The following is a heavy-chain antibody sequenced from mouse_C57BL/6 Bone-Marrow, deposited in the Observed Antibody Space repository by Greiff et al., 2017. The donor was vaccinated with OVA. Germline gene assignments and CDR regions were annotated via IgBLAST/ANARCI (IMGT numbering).Heavy chain of an antibody. V-gene: IGHV5-15*01. D-gene: IGHD2-5*01. CDR2: ISNLAYSI. J-gene: IGHJ1*03. CDR3: ARRSYYSNYEYFDV. Sequence: EVKVVESGGGLVQPGGSLKLSCAASGFTFSDYGMAWVRQAPRKGPEWVAFISNLAYSIYYADTVTGRFTISRENAKNTLYLEMSSLRSEDTAMYYCARRSYYSNYEYFDVWGTGTTVTVSS. CDR1: GFTFSDYG.